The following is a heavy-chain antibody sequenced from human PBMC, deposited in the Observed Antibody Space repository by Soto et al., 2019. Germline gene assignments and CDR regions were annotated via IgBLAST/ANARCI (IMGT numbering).Heavy chain of an antibody. V-gene: IGHV3-66*01. Sequence: EVQLVESGGGLVQPGGSLRLSCAASGLTVSSNYMSWVRQAPGKGLEWVSVTYTGGSTHHADSVKGSFTISRDNSKNTLYLQMNTLRAEDTAVYYCARVRLYYYGMDVWGQGTTVTVSS. D-gene: IGHD4-17*01. CDR2: TYTGGST. CDR3: ARVRLYYYGMDV. J-gene: IGHJ6*02. CDR1: GLTVSSNY.